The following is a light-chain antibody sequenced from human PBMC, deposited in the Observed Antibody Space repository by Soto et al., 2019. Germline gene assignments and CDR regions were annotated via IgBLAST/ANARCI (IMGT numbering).Light chain of an antibody. V-gene: IGKV3-15*01. CDR2: GAS. Sequence: EVLMTQSPATLSLSPGERATLSCWASETVATNVAWYQQKPGQAPRLLISGASTRAAGISDRFRGSGSGTEFTLTISSLRSEDSAIYYCQQYFEWPPMTFGQGTKVEI. J-gene: IGKJ1*01. CDR3: QQYFEWPPMT. CDR1: ETVATN.